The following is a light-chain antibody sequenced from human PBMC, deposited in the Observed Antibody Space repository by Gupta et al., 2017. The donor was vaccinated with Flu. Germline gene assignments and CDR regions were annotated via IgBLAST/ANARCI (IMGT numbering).Light chain of an antibody. V-gene: IGLV6-57*03. CDR3: QYYNSDTGI. CDR1: SGNIGSNY. Sequence: NFMLPQPHPVSDSPRNTVTISCPRTSGNIGSNYVQWYQQRPGSAPTTIIYEDDHRPSGVPDRFSESIYSSSTSVSLTMSGLKTEDEYYYFSQYYNSDTGIFGGGTKVTVL. CDR2: EDD. J-gene: IGLJ2*01.